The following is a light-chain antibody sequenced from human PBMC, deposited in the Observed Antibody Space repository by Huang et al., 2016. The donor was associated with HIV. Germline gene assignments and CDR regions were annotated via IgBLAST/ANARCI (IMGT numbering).Light chain of an antibody. J-gene: IGKJ1*01. CDR2: KAS. CDR1: QSISSL. Sequence: DIQMTQYPSILSASVGDRVTFTCRASQSISSLLGWYQQKHGKAPKVLIYKASSLESGVPSRFSGSGSATEFILTSSSLQPDEFATYYCQQYYSYWTFGQGTKVEIK. CDR3: QQYYSYWT. V-gene: IGKV1-5*03.